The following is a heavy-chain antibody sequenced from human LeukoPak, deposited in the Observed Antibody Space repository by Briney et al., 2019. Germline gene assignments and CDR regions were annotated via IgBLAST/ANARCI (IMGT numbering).Heavy chain of an antibody. CDR3: ARVSTGPF. CDR1: GFIFNNFN. Sequence: GGSLRLSCAASGFIFNNFNMNWVRQAPGKGLEWVSSISSSSNYIYYADSVKGRFTIARDNAQNALYLQMTSLRVEDSAVYYCARVSTGPFWGQGTPVTVSS. D-gene: IGHD1-1*01. CDR2: ISSSSNYI. J-gene: IGHJ4*02. V-gene: IGHV3-21*04.